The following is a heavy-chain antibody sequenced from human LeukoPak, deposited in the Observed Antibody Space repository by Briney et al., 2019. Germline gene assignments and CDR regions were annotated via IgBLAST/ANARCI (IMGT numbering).Heavy chain of an antibody. CDR2: ISSDGSNK. J-gene: IGHJ5*02. CDR1: GFTFSDYD. V-gene: IGHV3-30*18. Sequence: GGSLTLSCAASGFTFSDYDMHWVRQAPGKGLEWVAVISSDGSNKYYADSVKGRFTISRDTSKNTLYLQMNSLRPEDTAVYYCAKNSDFDSSGLSPWGQGTMVTVSS. D-gene: IGHD3-22*01. CDR3: AKNSDFDSSGLSP.